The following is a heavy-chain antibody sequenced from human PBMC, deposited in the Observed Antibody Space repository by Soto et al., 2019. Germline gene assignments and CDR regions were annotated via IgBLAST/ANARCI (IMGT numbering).Heavy chain of an antibody. CDR3: ARGASRQTYDYGSGSLNWFDP. CDR2: INHSGST. CDR1: GGSFSGYY. J-gene: IGHJ5*02. V-gene: IGHV4-34*01. Sequence: QVQLQQWGAGLLKPSETLSLTCAVYGGSFSGYYWSWIRQPPGKGLEWIGEINHSGSTNYNPSLKSRVTISVDTSKNQFSLKLSSVTAADTAVYYCARGASRQTYDYGSGSLNWFDPWGQGTLVTVSS. D-gene: IGHD3-10*01.